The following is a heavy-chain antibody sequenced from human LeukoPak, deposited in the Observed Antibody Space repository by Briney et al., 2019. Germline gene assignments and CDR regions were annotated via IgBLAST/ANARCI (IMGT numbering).Heavy chain of an antibody. J-gene: IGHJ4*02. CDR3: ARDQDSGELLPFDY. Sequence: ASVKVSCKASGYTFTSYGISWVRQAPGQGLEWMGLISAYNGNTNYAQKLQGRVTMTTDTSTSTAYMELRSLRSDDTAVYYCARDQDSGELLPFDYWGQGTLVTVSS. CDR2: ISAYNGNT. CDR1: GYTFTSYG. D-gene: IGHD1-26*01. V-gene: IGHV1-18*01.